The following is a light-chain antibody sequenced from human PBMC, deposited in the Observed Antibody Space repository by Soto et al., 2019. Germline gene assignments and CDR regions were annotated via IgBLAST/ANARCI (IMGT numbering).Light chain of an antibody. J-gene: IGLJ3*02. CDR1: SSNIGNNY. V-gene: IGLV1-51*01. CDR2: DNN. Sequence: QSVLTQPPSVSAAPGQKVTISCSGSSSNIGNNYVSWYQQLPGTAPKLLIYDNNKRPSGIPDRFSGSKSGTSATLGITGLQTWDEADYYCGTWDSSLSAGRWVFGGGTKLTVL. CDR3: GTWDSSLSAGRWV.